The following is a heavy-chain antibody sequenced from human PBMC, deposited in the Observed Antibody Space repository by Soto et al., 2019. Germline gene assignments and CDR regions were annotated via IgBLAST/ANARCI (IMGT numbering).Heavy chain of an antibody. D-gene: IGHD3-10*01. CDR3: ARLGKYYPSLDT. Sequence: LSLTCTVSGGSVSPNYWSWIRQPPGKGLEWVGYIYYDGTARHNPSLKSRVTISLETSRSQFSLRLSSVTAADTAVYYCARLGKYYPSLDTWGPGTLVTVSS. CDR2: IYYDGTA. CDR1: GGSVSPNY. V-gene: IGHV4-59*08. J-gene: IGHJ5*01.